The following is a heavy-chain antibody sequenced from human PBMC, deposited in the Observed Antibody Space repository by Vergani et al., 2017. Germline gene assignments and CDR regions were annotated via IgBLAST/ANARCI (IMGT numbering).Heavy chain of an antibody. D-gene: IGHD6-19*01. CDR2: IKSKTDGGTT. CDR3: TTDLVAVAGTDY. V-gene: IGHV3-15*01. Sequence: EVQLVESGGGLVKPGGSLRLSCAASGFTFSSYSMNWVRQAPGKGLEWVGRIKSKTDGGTTDYAAPVKGRFTISRDDSKNTLYLQMNSLKTEDTAVYYCTTDLVAVAGTDYWGQGTLVTVSS. CDR1: GFTFSSYS. J-gene: IGHJ4*02.